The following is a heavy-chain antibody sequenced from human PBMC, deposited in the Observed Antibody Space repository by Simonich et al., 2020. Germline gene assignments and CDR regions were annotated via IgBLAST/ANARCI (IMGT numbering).Heavy chain of an antibody. V-gene: IGHV3-21*05. CDR2: IRSRCNYI. Sequence: EVQLVESGGGLVKTGGSLRLSCAASGFTFSSYSMTWVRQAPGEVLECVDYIRSRCNYIYYADSVKGRFTISRENAKNSLYLQRNSLRAEDTAVDYCARKRFLEWFFDYWGQGTLVTVSS. CDR1: GFTFSSYS. CDR3: ARKRFLEWFFDY. D-gene: IGHD3-3*01. J-gene: IGHJ4*02.